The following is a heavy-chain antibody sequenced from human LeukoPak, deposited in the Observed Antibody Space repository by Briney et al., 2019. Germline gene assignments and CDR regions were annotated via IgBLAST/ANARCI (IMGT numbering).Heavy chain of an antibody. CDR1: GFTFSSYS. V-gene: IGHV3-48*01. Sequence: PGGSLRLSCAASGFTFSSYSMNWVRQAPGKGLEWVSYISSSSSTIYYADSVKGRFTISRDNAKNSLYLQMNSLRAEDTAVYYCARDLGASYDFWSGYYNWGQGTLVTVSS. CDR2: ISSSSSTI. CDR3: ARDLGASYDFWSGYYN. D-gene: IGHD3-3*01. J-gene: IGHJ4*02.